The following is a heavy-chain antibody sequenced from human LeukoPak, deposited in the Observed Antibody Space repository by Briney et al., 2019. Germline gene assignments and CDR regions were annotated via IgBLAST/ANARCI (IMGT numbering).Heavy chain of an antibody. CDR2: IYYSGST. CDR1: GGSISSYY. D-gene: IGHD6-13*01. J-gene: IGHJ4*02. Sequence: SETLSLTCTVSGGSISSYYWSWIRQPPGKGLEWIGYIYYSGSTNYNPSLKSRVTISVDTSKNQFSLKLSSVTAADTAVYYCARHRSRGIAAADYWGQGTLVTVSS. V-gene: IGHV4-59*08. CDR3: ARHRSRGIAAADY.